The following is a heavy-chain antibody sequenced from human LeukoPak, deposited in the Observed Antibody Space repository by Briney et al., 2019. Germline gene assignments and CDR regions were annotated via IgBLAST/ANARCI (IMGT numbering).Heavy chain of an antibody. D-gene: IGHD6-13*01. Sequence: GASVKVSCKSSVYTFTINGISWVRQAPGPALEGMEWISAYNGNTNYAQKLQGRVTMTTDTSTSPDYMELRSLRSADTAVYYCASGSSSWWLDYCGQGTLVAVSS. CDR2: ISAYNGNT. J-gene: IGHJ4*02. CDR3: ASGSSSWWLDY. CDR1: VYTFTING. V-gene: IGHV1-18*01.